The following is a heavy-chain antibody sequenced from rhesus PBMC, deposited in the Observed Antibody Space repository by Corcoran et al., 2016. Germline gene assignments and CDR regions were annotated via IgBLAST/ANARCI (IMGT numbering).Heavy chain of an antibody. CDR1: GGSISDSYY. V-gene: IGHV4S9*01. CDR2: IHGNSAST. J-gene: IGHJ4*01. D-gene: IGHD2-2*01. CDR3: AREYCTSSTCNGCVGY. Sequence: QVQLQESGPGLVKPSETLSLTCAVSGGSISDSYYWHWIRQPPGTGLEWIGNIHGNSASTHYNPSLKSPVTVSKDTAKTQFFRKLSSVTAADTAVYYCAREYCTSSTCNGCVGYWGQGVLVTVSS.